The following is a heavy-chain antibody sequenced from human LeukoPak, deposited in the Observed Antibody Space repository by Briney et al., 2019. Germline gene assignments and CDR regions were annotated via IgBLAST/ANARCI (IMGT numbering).Heavy chain of an antibody. D-gene: IGHD5-12*01. CDR1: GFTFSGSA. V-gene: IGHV3-73*01. CDR2: IRSKANSYAT. CDR3: AKDTVKVTTIRRVPHYMDV. J-gene: IGHJ6*03. Sequence: PGGSLRLSCAASGFTFSGSAMHWVRQASGKGLEWVGRIRSKANSYATEYAASVKGRFTISRDDSINTAYLQMNSLRAEDTAVYYCAKDTVKVTTIRRVPHYMDVWGKGTTVTISS.